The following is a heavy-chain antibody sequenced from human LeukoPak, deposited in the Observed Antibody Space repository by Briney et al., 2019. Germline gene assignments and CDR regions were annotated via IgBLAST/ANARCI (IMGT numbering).Heavy chain of an antibody. V-gene: IGHV3-73*01. D-gene: IGHD2-2*01. CDR3: ASGGFWTSTSCYGEN. CDR2: IRSKANSYAT. J-gene: IGHJ4*02. CDR1: GFTFSGSA. Sequence: GGSLRLSCAASGFTFSGSAMHWVRQASGKGLEWVGRIRSKANSYATAYAASVKGRFTISRDDSKNTAYLQMNSLKTEDTAVYYCASGGFWTSTSCYGENWGQGTLVTVSS.